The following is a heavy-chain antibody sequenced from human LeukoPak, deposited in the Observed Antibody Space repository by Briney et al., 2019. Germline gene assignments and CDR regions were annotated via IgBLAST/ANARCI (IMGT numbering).Heavy chain of an antibody. J-gene: IGHJ4*02. V-gene: IGHV3-74*01. Sequence: GGSLRLSCAASGFTFSSYWMHWVRQAPGKRLVWVSRINSDGSSTSYADSVKGRSTISTDNATNTLYLQMNSLRAEDTAVYYCARDRGYYQGSGGNYWGQGTLVTVSS. D-gene: IGHD3-10*01. CDR1: GFTFSSYW. CDR3: ARDRGYYQGSGGNY. CDR2: INSDGSST.